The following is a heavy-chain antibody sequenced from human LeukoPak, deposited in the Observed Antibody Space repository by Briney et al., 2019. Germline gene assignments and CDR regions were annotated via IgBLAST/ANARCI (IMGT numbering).Heavy chain of an antibody. D-gene: IGHD3-22*01. J-gene: IGHJ4*02. CDR1: GFTFTNSA. CDR2: IVVGSGNT. CDR3: AAEVDYYDSSGYYSPWYTPER. V-gene: IGHV1-58*01. Sequence: SVKVSCKASGFTFTNSAVQWVRQARGQRLEWIGWIVVGSGNTNYAQKFQERVTITRDMSTSTAYMELSSLRSEDTAVYYCAAEVDYYDSSGYYSPWYTPERWGQGTLVTVSS.